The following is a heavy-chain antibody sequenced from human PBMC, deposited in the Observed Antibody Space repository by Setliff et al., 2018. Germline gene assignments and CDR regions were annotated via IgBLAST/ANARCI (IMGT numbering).Heavy chain of an antibody. CDR3: ARHPYYYGSGTYLDNNNRWFDP. CDR1: GYSFISYW. V-gene: IGHV5-51*01. CDR2: IYPGDSIT. D-gene: IGHD3-10*01. J-gene: IGHJ5*02. Sequence: GESLKISCKGFGYSFISYWIGWVRQMRGKGLEWMGIIYPGDSITRYSPSFQGQVTISVDKSINTAYLQWSSLRASDNAIYYCARHPYYYGSGTYLDNNNRWFDPWGQGTLVTVSS.